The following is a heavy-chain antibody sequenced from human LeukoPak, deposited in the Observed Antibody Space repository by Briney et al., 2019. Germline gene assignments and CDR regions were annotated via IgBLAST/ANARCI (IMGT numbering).Heavy chain of an antibody. V-gene: IGHV3-21*01. Sequence: PGGSLRLSCAASGFSFSTYSMNWVRQAPGKGLEWVSSISSSSSYIYYADSVKGRFTISRDNAKNSVCLEMNSLRVEDTAVYYCARVPSDYWGQGTLVTVSS. CDR3: ARVPSDY. CDR1: GFSFSTYS. D-gene: IGHD3-10*01. CDR2: ISSSSSYI. J-gene: IGHJ4*02.